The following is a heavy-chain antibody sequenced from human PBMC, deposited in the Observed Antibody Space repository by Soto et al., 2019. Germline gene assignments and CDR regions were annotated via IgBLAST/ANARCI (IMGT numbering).Heavy chain of an antibody. CDR3: ARVDCSSTSCYRFVAPTYYHYGMDV. V-gene: IGHV1-18*01. CDR1: GYTFTSYG. D-gene: IGHD2-2*01. CDR2: ISAYNGNT. Sequence: ASVKVSCKASGYTFTSYGISWVRQAPGQGLEWMGWISAYNGNTNYAQKLQGRVTMTTDTSTSTAYMELRSLRSDDTAVYYCARVDCSSTSCYRFVAPTYYHYGMDVWGQGTTVTVSS. J-gene: IGHJ6*02.